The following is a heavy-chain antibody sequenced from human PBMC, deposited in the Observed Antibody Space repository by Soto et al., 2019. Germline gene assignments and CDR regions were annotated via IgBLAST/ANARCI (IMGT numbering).Heavy chain of an antibody. V-gene: IGHV4-34*01. CDR2: INHSGST. CDR1: GGSFSGYY. Sequence: SETLSLTCAVYGGSFSGYYWSWIRQPPGKGLEWIGEINHSGSTNYNPSLKSRVTISVDTSKNQFSLKLSSVTAADTAVYYCAEKVADDGGDYWGQGTLVTVSS. CDR3: AEKVADDGGDY. J-gene: IGHJ4*02. D-gene: IGHD6-19*01.